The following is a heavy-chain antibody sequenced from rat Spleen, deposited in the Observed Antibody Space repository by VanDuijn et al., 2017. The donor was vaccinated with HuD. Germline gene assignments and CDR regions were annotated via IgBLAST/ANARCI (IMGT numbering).Heavy chain of an antibody. D-gene: IGHD1-11*01. CDR1: GFSLSNYG. V-gene: IGHV2-13*01. J-gene: IGHJ2*01. CDR2: IWGNGDT. CDR3: ARGGLRFDY. Sequence: QVQLKESGPGLVQPSQTLSLTCTVSGFSLSNYGVIWVRQPPGKGLEWMGVIWGNGDTNYNSALKSRLSISRDTSKSQIYLKMNSLHTEDTAIYFCARGGLRFDYWGQGVMVTVSS.